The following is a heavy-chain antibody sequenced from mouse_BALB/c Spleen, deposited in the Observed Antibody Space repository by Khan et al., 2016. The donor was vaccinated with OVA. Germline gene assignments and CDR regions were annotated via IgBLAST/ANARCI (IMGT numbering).Heavy chain of an antibody. Sequence: QVQPQQPGAELVRPGASVRLSCKASGYTFTSYWINWVKQRPGQGLEWIGNIYPSDSYTNYNQKFKDKATLTVDKSSSTAYMQLSSPTSEDSAVYYCTRGDPGNFDYWGQGTTLTVSS. CDR3: TRGDPGNFDY. CDR1: GYTFTSYW. V-gene: IGHV1-69*02. J-gene: IGHJ2*01. D-gene: IGHD2-13*01. CDR2: IYPSDSYT.